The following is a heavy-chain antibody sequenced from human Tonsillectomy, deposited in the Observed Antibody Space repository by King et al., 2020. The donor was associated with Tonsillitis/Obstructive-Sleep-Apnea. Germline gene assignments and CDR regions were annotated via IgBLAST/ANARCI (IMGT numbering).Heavy chain of an antibody. D-gene: IGHD2-8*01. CDR2: IYYSGST. J-gene: IGHJ3*02. V-gene: IGHV4-59*01. CDR3: AREGAVMNAFDI. CDR1: GGSISGYY. Sequence: VQLQESGPGLVKPSETLSFTCTVSGGSISGYYWSWIRQPPGKGLECIGYIYYSGSTNYNPSLKSRVTISADTSKNQLSLKLSSVTAADTAVYYCAREGAVMNAFDIWGQGTMVTVSS.